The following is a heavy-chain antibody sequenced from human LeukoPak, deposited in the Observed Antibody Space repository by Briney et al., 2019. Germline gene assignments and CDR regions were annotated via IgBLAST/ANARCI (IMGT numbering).Heavy chain of an antibody. CDR1: GFTFSSYA. CDR2: ISGSGGST. CDR3: AKGNSGYFADL. J-gene: IGHJ5*02. V-gene: IGHV3-23*01. Sequence: GGSLRLSCAASGFTFSSYAMSWVRQAPGKGLEWVSAISGSGGSTYYADSVKGRFTISRDNSKSTLHLQMNSLRAEDTAVYYCAKGNSGYFADLWGQGTVVTVSS. D-gene: IGHD3-22*01.